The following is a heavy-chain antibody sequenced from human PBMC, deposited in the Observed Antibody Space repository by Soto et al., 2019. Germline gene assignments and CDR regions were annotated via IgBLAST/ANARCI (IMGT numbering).Heavy chain of an antibody. V-gene: IGHV1-69*13. D-gene: IGHD3-22*01. CDR1: GGTFSSYA. J-gene: IGHJ6*02. CDR2: IIPIFGTA. Sequence: SVKVSCKASGGTFSSYAISWVRQAPGQGLEWMGGIIPIFGTANYAQKFQGRVTITADESTSTAYMELSSLGSEDTAVYYCARDFYDYYDSSGYYGMDVWGQGTTVTVSS. CDR3: ARDFYDYYDSSGYYGMDV.